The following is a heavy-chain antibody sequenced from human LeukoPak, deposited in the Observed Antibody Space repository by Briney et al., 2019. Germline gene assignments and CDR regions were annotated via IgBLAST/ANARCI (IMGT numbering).Heavy chain of an antibody. Sequence: SVKVSCKASGGTFSSYAISWVRQAPGQGLEWMGRIIPILGIANYAQKFQGRVTITADKSTSTAYMELSSLRSEDTAVYYCAKDLRRVKYSGSYSWGQGTLVTVSS. V-gene: IGHV1-69*04. CDR3: AKDLRRVKYSGSYS. D-gene: IGHD1-26*01. CDR1: GGTFSSYA. CDR2: IIPILGIA. J-gene: IGHJ4*02.